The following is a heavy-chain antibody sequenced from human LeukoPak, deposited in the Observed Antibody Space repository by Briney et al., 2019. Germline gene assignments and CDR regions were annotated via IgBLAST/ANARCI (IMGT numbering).Heavy chain of an antibody. J-gene: IGHJ6*03. CDR1: GGTFSSYA. V-gene: IGHV1-69*13. Sequence: SVKVSCKASGGTFSSYAISWVRQAPGQGLEWMGGIIPIFGTANYAQKFQGRVTITANESTSTAYMELSSLRSEDTAVYYCARINTAMVIYYYYYMDVWGKGTTVTVSS. D-gene: IGHD5-18*01. CDR2: IIPIFGTA. CDR3: ARINTAMVIYYYYYMDV.